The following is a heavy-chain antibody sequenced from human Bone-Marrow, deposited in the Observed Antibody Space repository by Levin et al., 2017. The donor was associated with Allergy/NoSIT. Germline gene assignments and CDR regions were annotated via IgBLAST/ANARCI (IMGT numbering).Heavy chain of an antibody. CDR2: IYYGGNT. CDR3: ARDSGWNCFDP. V-gene: IGHV4-59*01. J-gene: IGHJ5*02. CDR1: GASMTSYH. D-gene: IGHD3-10*01. Sequence: SETLSLTCTVSGASMTSYHWSWIRQSPGKGLEWIGYIYYGGNTNYNLSLKSRVSISEDTSKRQFYLKLRSVTAADTAIYYCARDSGWNCFDPWGQGTLVTVSS.